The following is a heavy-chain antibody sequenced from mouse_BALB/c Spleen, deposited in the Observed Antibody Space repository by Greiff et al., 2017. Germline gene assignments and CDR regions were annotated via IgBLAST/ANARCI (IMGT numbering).Heavy chain of an antibody. CDR2: INPGSGGT. V-gene: IGHV1-54*01. CDR3: ARELTGTDFDY. Sequence: QVQLQQSGAELVRPGTSVKVSCKASGYAFTNYLIEWVKQRPGQGLEWIGVINPGSGGTNYNEKFKGKATLTADKSSSTAYMQLSSLTSDDSAVYFCARELTGTDFDYWGQGTTLTVSS. D-gene: IGHD4-1*01. CDR1: GYAFTNYL. J-gene: IGHJ2*01.